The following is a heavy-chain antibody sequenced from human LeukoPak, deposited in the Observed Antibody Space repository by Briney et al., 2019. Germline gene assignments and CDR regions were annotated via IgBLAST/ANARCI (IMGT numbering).Heavy chain of an antibody. CDR1: GGSFSGYY. V-gene: IGHV4-34*01. Sequence: KPSETLSLTCAVYGGSFSGYYWSWIRQPPGKGLEWIGEINHSGSTNYNPSLKSRVPISVNTSKNQFSLKLSSVTAAATALYYCARGDTSIAARGRFDFWGQGTLVTVSS. CDR3: ARGDTSIAARGRFDF. J-gene: IGHJ4*02. D-gene: IGHD6-6*01. CDR2: INHSGST.